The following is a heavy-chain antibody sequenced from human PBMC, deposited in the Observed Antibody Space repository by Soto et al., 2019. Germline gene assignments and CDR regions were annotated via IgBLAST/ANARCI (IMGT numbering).Heavy chain of an antibody. J-gene: IGHJ4*02. Sequence: QEQLVQSGAEVKKPGSSVTVSCKASGGTFSTFTISWVRQAPGQGPEWIGGITPIFTTTKYAQKFRGSVTITEDESTNTVYMEVNSLRSEDKAVYFCARWRGAVTTPGFMGHLDYWGKGTPVTISS. D-gene: IGHD3-3*01. V-gene: IGHV1-69*01. CDR3: ARWRGAVTTPGFMGHLDY. CDR2: ITPIFTTT. CDR1: GGTFSTFT.